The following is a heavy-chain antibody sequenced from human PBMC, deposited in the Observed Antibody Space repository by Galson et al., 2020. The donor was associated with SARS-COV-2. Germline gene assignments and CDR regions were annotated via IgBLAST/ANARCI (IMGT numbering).Heavy chain of an antibody. V-gene: IGHV1-18*04. CDR2: ISAYNGNT. D-gene: IGHD3-9*01. Sequence: ASVKVSCKASGYTFTSYGISWVRQAPGQGLEWMGRISAYNGNTNYAQKLQGRVTMTTDTSTSTAYMELRSLRSDDTAVYYCASPDIHGGGGDYYYYGMDVWGQGTTVTVSS. CDR3: ASPDIHGGGGDYYYYGMDV. J-gene: IGHJ6*02. CDR1: GYTFTSYG.